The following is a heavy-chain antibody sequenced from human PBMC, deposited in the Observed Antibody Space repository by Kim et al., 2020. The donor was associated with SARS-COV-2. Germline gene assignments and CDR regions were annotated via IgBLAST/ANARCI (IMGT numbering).Heavy chain of an antibody. V-gene: IGHV1-46*01. CDR3: ARDGGGYDDY. J-gene: IGHJ4*02. Sequence: TSDAQKFQGRVTMTRDTSTSTVYMELSSLRSEDTAVYYCARDGGGYDDYWGQGTLVTVSS. D-gene: IGHD5-12*01. CDR2: T.